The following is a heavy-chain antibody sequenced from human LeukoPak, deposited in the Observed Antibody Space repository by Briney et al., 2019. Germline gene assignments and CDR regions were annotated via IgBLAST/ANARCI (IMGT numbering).Heavy chain of an antibody. CDR3: ARVDPGGDAFDI. D-gene: IGHD3-10*01. CDR2: ISGSGGST. V-gene: IGHV3-23*01. Sequence: GGSLRLSCAASGFTFSSYALSWVRQAPGKGLEWVWVISGSGGSTYYADSVKGRFTISRHNSKNTLYLQMNSLRAEDTAVYYCARVDPGGDAFDIWGQGTMVTVSS. J-gene: IGHJ3*02. CDR1: GFTFSSYA.